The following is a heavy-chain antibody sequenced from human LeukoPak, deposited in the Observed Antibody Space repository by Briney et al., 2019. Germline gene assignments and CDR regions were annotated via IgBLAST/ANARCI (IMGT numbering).Heavy chain of an antibody. D-gene: IGHD2-2*01. CDR1: GYTFTSYG. CDR2: ISAYNGNT. V-gene: IGHV1-18*04. CDR3: ARKFLGYCSSTSCLYGMDV. J-gene: IGHJ6*04. Sequence: ASVKVSCKASGYTFTSYGISWVRQAPGQGPEWMGWISAYNGNTNYAQKLQGRVTMTTDTSTSTAYMELRSLRSDDTAVYYCARKFLGYCSSTSCLYGMDVWGKGTTVTVSS.